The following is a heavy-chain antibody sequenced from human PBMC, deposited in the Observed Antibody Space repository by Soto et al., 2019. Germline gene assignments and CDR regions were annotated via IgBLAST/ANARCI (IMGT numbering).Heavy chain of an antibody. CDR2: ISFSGSTK. D-gene: IGHD4-17*01. V-gene: IGHV3-48*03. CDR1: GFNFSSYE. Sequence: GGSLRLSCAASGFNFSSYEMNWVRQAPGKGLEWISYISFSGSTKNYADSVKGRFTISRDNAKNSLFLQMNSLRAEDTAVYYCARDPPRFYYNGMDVWGQGTTVTVYS. CDR3: ARDPPRFYYNGMDV. J-gene: IGHJ6*02.